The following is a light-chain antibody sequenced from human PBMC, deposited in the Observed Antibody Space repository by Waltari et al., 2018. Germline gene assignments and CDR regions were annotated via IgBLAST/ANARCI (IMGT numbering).Light chain of an antibody. CDR3: SSYTSTWV. CDR1: RSDFSVFND. Sequence: QSALTQSASVSGSPGQSITISCTGTRSDFSVFNDVSWYQQHPGKAPQLMIYDVSKRPSGVSNRFSGSKSGNTASLTISGLQAEDEADYYCSSYTSTWVFGGGTKLTVL. J-gene: IGLJ3*02. V-gene: IGLV2-14*01. CDR2: DVS.